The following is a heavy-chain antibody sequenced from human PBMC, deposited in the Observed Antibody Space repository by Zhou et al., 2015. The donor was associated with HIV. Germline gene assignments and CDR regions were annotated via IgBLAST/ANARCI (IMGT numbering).Heavy chain of an antibody. CDR3: AREAVPAAIPYGMDV. J-gene: IGHJ6*02. Sequence: QVQLVQSGAEVKKPGSSVKVSCKASGGTFSSYAISWVRQAPGQGLEWMGGIIPIFGTANYAQKFQGRVTITADESTSTAYMELSRLTSDDTAVYYCAREAVPAAIPYGMDVWGQGTTVTVSS. CDR1: GGTFSSYA. D-gene: IGHD2-2*02. CDR2: IIPIFGTA. V-gene: IGHV1-69*01.